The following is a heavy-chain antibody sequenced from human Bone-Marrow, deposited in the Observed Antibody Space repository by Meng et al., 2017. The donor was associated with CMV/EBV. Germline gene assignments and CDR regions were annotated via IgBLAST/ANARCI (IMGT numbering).Heavy chain of an antibody. CDR2: INPNSGGT. V-gene: IGHV1-2*02. D-gene: IGHD4-11*01. Sequence: ASVKVSCKASGYTFTGYYMHWVRQAPGQGLEWMGWINPNSGGTNYAQKFQGRVTMTRDTSISTAYMELSRLRSDDTAVYYCARDQVSTVTTEPKNSGMDVWGQGTTVAASS. J-gene: IGHJ6*02. CDR1: GYTFTGYY. CDR3: ARDQVSTVTTEPKNSGMDV.